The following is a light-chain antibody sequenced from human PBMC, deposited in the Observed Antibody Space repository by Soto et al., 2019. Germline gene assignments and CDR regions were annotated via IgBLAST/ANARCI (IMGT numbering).Light chain of an antibody. Sequence: TLSLSPGERATLSCRASQSVSNYLVWYQQKPGQAPRLLIYDASSRVTGVPVRFSGSGSGTDFTLTISSLEPEDFAVYYCQHRSSRSIPFGGGTKLDIK. CDR2: DAS. V-gene: IGKV3-11*01. J-gene: IGKJ4*01. CDR1: QSVSNY. CDR3: QHRSSRSIP.